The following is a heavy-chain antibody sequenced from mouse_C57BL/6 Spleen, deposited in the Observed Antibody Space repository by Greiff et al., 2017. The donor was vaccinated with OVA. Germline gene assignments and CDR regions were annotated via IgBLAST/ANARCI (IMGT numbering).Heavy chain of an antibody. V-gene: IGHV1-43*01. CDR2: INPSTGGT. D-gene: IGHD1-1*01. Sequence: EVQLQQSGPELVKPGASVKISCKASGYSFTGYYMHWVKQSSEKSLEWIGEINPSTGGTSYNQKFKGKATLTVDKSSSTAYMQLKSLTSEDSAVYYCARGDYYGGFDVWGTGTTGTVSS. CDR3: ARGDYYGGFDV. J-gene: IGHJ1*03. CDR1: GYSFTGYY.